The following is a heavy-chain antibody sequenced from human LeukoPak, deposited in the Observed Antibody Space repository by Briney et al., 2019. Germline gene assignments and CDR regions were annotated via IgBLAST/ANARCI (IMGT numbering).Heavy chain of an antibody. CDR2: IYSGGST. J-gene: IGHJ4*02. CDR3: ARGLGSSSWYEY. V-gene: IGHV3-53*01. Sequence: PGGSLRLSYAASGFTVSSNYMSWVRQAPGKGLEWVSVIYSGGSTYYADSVKGRFTISRDNSKNTLYLQMNSLRAEDTAVYYCARGLGSSSWYEYWGQGTLVTVSS. CDR1: GFTVSSNY. D-gene: IGHD6-13*01.